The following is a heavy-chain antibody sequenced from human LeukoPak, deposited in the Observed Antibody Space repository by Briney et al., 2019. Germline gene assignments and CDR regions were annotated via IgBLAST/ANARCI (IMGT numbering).Heavy chain of an antibody. Sequence: GGSLRLSCAASGFTFDDYAMHWVRQAPGKGLEWVSGISWNSGSIGYADSVKGRFTISRDNAKNSLYLQMNSLRAEDTALYYCAKDASSSWYVDGWFDPWGQGTLVTVSS. V-gene: IGHV3-9*01. J-gene: IGHJ5*02. CDR2: ISWNSGSI. CDR3: AKDASSSWYVDGWFDP. CDR1: GFTFDDYA. D-gene: IGHD6-13*01.